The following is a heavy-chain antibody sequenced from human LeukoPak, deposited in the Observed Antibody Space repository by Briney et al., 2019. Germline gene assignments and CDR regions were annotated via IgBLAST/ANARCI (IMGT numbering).Heavy chain of an antibody. CDR1: GYTFSTYW. Sequence: GESLKISLKGSGYTFSTYWIAWVRQTPGKGLQWMGIIHPGDSDTTYSPSFQGHVTISADKSISTAYLQWGSLKASDTAMYFCARGGYGANPDAFNIWGQGTMVTVSS. V-gene: IGHV5-51*01. D-gene: IGHD4-23*01. CDR3: ARGGYGANPDAFNI. CDR2: IHPGDSDT. J-gene: IGHJ3*02.